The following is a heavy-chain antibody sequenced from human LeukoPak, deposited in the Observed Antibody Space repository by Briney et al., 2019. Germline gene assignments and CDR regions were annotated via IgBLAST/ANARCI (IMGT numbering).Heavy chain of an antibody. J-gene: IGHJ4*02. Sequence: GGSLRLSCAASGFTVSTNYMSWVRQAPGKGLEWVSVIYSGGTTYYADSVKGRFTISRDNSKNTLYLQMNSLRAEDTAVYYCAKDIVVPAAGVYFDYWGQGTLVTVSS. CDR3: AKDIVVPAAGVYFDY. D-gene: IGHD2-2*01. V-gene: IGHV3-66*02. CDR2: IYSGGTT. CDR1: GFTVSTNY.